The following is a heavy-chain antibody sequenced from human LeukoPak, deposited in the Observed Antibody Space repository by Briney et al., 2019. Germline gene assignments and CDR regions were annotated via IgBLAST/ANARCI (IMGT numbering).Heavy chain of an antibody. Sequence: PSETLSLTCTVSGGSISSYYWSWIRQPPGQGLEWIGYIYYSGSTNYNPSLKSRVTISVDTSKNQFSLKLSSVTAADTAVYYCAREEEWLFDYWGQGTLVTVSS. CDR3: AREEEWLFDY. D-gene: IGHD3-3*01. J-gene: IGHJ4*02. V-gene: IGHV4-59*01. CDR2: IYYSGST. CDR1: GGSISSYY.